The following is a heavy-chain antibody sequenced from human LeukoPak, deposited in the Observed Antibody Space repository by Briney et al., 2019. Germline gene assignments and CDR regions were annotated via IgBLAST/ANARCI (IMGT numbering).Heavy chain of an antibody. CDR2: IKQDGSEK. J-gene: IGHJ4*02. D-gene: IGHD3-10*01. Sequence: GSLRLSFAASGFTFSSYWMSWVRQAPGKGLEWVANIKQDGSEKYYVDSVKGRFTISRDNAKNSLYLQMNSLRAEDTAVYYCVMVRGGRVDYWGQGTLVTVSS. CDR3: VMVRGGRVDY. CDR1: GFTFSSYW. V-gene: IGHV3-7*02.